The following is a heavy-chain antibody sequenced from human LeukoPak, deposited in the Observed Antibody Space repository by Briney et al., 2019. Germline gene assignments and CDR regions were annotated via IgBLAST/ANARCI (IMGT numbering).Heavy chain of an antibody. CDR2: IQYNGNNK. Sequence: GGSLRLSCAASGFTFNNFGMHWVRQAPGKGLEWVTFIQYNGNNKYYADSVKGRFTISRDNSKNTLYLQMNSLRAEDTAVYYCAREGIVGARYYWGQGTLVTVSS. CDR1: GFTFNNFG. V-gene: IGHV3-30*02. J-gene: IGHJ4*02. CDR3: AREGIVGARYY. D-gene: IGHD1-26*01.